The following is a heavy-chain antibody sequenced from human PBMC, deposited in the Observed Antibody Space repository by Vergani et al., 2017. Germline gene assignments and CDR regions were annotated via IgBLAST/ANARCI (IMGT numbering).Heavy chain of an antibody. Sequence: EVQLLESGGGLVQPGGSLRLSCAASGFTFSSYAMSWVRQAPGKGLEWVSAISGSAGSTYYADSVKGRFTISRDNSKNTLYLQMNILRAEDTAVYYCARLPIQAARAPSDYWGQGTLVTVSS. CDR1: GFTFSSYA. CDR2: ISGSAGST. CDR3: ARLPIQAARAPSDY. V-gene: IGHV3-23*01. D-gene: IGHD6-6*01. J-gene: IGHJ4*02.